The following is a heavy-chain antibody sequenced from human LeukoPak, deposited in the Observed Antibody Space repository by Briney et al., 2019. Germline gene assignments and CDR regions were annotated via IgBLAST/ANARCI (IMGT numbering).Heavy chain of an antibody. CDR1: GGTFSSYA. CDR3: ARAHLSSGWLNWFDP. Sequence: ASVKVSCKASGGTFSSYAISWVRQAPGQGLEWMGGIIPIFGTANYAQKFQGRVTITRDTSASTAYMELSSLRSEDTAVYYCARAHLSSGWLNWFDPWGQGTLVTVSS. V-gene: IGHV1-69*05. J-gene: IGHJ5*02. D-gene: IGHD6-19*01. CDR2: IIPIFGTA.